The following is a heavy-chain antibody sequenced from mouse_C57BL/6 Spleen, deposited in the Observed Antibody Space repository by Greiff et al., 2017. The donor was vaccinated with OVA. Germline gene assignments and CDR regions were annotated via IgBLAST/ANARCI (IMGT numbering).Heavy chain of an antibody. Sequence: VQLQQSGAELVRPGASVTLSCKASGYTFTDYEMHWVKQTPVHGLEWIGAIDPETGGNAYNQKFKGKAILTADKSSSTAYMELRSLTSEDSAVYYCTVVAPYAMDYWGQGTSVTVSS. CDR3: TVVAPYAMDY. J-gene: IGHJ4*01. V-gene: IGHV1-15*01. CDR2: IDPETGGN. CDR1: GYTFTDYE. D-gene: IGHD1-1*01.